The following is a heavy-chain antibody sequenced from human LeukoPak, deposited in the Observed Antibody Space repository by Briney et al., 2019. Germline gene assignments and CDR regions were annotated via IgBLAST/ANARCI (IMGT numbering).Heavy chain of an antibody. CDR3: ARANRLLLWFGELLYSWFDP. CDR1: GYTFTSYG. D-gene: IGHD3-10*01. CDR2: ISAYNGNR. Sequence: ASVKVSCKASGYTFTSYGISWVRQAPGQGLEWMGWISAYNGNRNYAQKLQGRVTMTTDTSTSTAYMELRSLRSDDTAVYYCARANRLLLWFGELLYSWFDPWGQGTLVTVSS. J-gene: IGHJ5*02. V-gene: IGHV1-18*01.